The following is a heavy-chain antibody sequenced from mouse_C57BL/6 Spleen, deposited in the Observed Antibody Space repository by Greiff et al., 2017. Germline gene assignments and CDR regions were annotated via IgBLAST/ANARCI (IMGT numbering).Heavy chain of an antibody. CDR2: INPSSGYT. V-gene: IGHV1-7*01. CDR3: ARSLITTVVGDYAMDY. CDR1: GYTFTSYW. J-gene: IGHJ4*01. D-gene: IGHD1-1*01. Sequence: VQLQQSGAELAKPGASVKLSCKASGYTFTSYWMHWVNQRPGQGLEWIGYINPSSGYTKYNQKFKDKATLTADKSSSTAYMQRSSLTYEDSAVYYCARSLITTVVGDYAMDYWGQGTSVTVSS.